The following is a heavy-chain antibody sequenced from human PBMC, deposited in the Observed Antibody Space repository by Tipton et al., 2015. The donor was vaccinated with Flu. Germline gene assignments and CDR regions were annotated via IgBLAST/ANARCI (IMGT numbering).Heavy chain of an antibody. D-gene: IGHD4-11*01. CDR3: ARRDFSNYVSEPKNWFNS. CDR1: GFTFSSYG. Sequence: SLRLSCAASGFTFSSYGMHWVRQAPGKGLEWVAFIRYDGSNKYYADSVKGRFTISRDNSKNTLYLQMNSLRAEDTAVYYCARRDFSNYVSEPKNWFNSWGQGTLVSVSS. CDR2: IRYDGSNK. V-gene: IGHV3-30*02. J-gene: IGHJ5*01.